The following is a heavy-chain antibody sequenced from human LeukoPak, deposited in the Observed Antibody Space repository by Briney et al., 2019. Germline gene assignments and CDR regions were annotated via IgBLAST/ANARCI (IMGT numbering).Heavy chain of an antibody. CDR3: AKDTGGWSSSRVAFHI. J-gene: IGHJ3*02. Sequence: GGSLRLSCAASGFTFSSYTMSWVRQAPGKGLEWVSAISESGFSTYSPDPVKGWFTISRDNSKNTMYLQMNSLRVEDTAVYYCAKDTGGWSSSRVAFHIWGQGTMVTVSS. CDR1: GFTFSSYT. D-gene: IGHD6-13*01. CDR2: ISESGFST. V-gene: IGHV3-23*01.